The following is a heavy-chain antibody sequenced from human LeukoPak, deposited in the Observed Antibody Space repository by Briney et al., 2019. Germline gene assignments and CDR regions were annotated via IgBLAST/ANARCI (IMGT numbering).Heavy chain of an antibody. Sequence: PSETLSLTCTVSGGSISSYYWSWIRQPPGKGLEWIGYIYYSGSTNYNPSLKSRVTISADTSKNQFSLKLSSVTAADTAVYYCARDQRKHESYDFWSGYRVHYYYMDVWGKGTTVTVSS. CDR3: ARDQRKHESYDFWSGYRVHYYYMDV. CDR2: IYYSGST. J-gene: IGHJ6*03. D-gene: IGHD3-3*01. CDR1: GGSISSYY. V-gene: IGHV4-59*01.